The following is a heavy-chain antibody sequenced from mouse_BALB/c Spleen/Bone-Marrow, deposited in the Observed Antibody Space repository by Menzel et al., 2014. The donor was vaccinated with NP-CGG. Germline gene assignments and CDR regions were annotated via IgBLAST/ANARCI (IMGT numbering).Heavy chain of an antibody. V-gene: IGHV2-5*01. Sequence: VKLVESGPDLVQPSQRLSIPCTVSGFSLTSYGVHWVRQSPGKGLEWLGVIWRGGSTDYNAAFMSRLSITQDDSKSQVFFKTNSTQAEDTAILYCAKKRNRYTWLAYRGQGTPVTVSA. CDR3: AKKRNRYTWLAY. CDR1: GFSLTSYG. D-gene: IGHD2-14*01. CDR2: IWRGGST. J-gene: IGHJ3*01.